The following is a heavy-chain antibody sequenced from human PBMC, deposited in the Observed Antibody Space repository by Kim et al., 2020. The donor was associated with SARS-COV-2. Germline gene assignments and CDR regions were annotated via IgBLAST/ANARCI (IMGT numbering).Heavy chain of an antibody. CDR2: ISSSSSYI. D-gene: IGHD6-13*01. Sequence: GGSLRLSCAASGFTFSSYSMNWVRQAPGKGLEWVSSISSSSSYIYYADSVKGRFTISRDNAKNSLYLQMNSLRAEDTAVYYCAREGLLPGIAAAGLAFDIWGQGTMVTVSS. J-gene: IGHJ3*02. CDR3: AREGLLPGIAAAGLAFDI. V-gene: IGHV3-21*01. CDR1: GFTFSSYS.